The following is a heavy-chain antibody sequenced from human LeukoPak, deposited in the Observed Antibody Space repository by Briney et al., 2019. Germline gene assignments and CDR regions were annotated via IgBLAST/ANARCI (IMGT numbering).Heavy chain of an antibody. CDR2: IYYSGST. CDR1: GGSISSYY. Sequence: PSETLSLTCTVSGGSISSYYWSWIRQPPGKGLEWIGYIYYSGSTNYNPSLKSRVTISVDTSKNQFSLRLSSVTAADTAVYYCARRAGMVAVTGGVYYGMDVWGQGTTVTVSS. D-gene: IGHD6-19*01. J-gene: IGHJ6*02. V-gene: IGHV4-59*08. CDR3: ARRAGMVAVTGGVYYGMDV.